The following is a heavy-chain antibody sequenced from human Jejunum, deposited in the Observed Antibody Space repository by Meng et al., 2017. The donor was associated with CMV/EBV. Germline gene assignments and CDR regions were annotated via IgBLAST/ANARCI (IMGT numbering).Heavy chain of an antibody. V-gene: IGHV4-59*01. J-gene: IGHJ4*02. CDR1: GAPISGDY. Sequence: VAGAPISGDYWHGIRQTPGKGLEWIGWVDYRGTTKYNPPLKGRVPISVDTSKSQFSLELRSVIATDTAVFYCARGWGTTSPWDYWGQGTLVTVSS. CDR2: VDYRGTT. CDR3: ARGWGTTSPWDY. D-gene: IGHD3-16*01.